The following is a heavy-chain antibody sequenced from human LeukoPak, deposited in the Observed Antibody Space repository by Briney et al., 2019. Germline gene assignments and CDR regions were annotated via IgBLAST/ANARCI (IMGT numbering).Heavy chain of an antibody. V-gene: IGHV3-23*01. CDR2: ISGSGGST. CDR3: AKALLGPRDAFDI. D-gene: IGHD2-15*01. CDR1: GFTFSSYA. Sequence: PGGSLRLSCAASGFTFSSYAMSWVRQAPGKGLEWVSAISGSGGSTYYADSVKGRFAISRDNSKNTLYLQMNSLRAEDTAVYYCAKALLGPRDAFDIWGQGTMVTVSS. J-gene: IGHJ3*02.